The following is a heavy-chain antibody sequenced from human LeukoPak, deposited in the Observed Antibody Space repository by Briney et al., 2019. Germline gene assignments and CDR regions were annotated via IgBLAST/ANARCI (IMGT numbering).Heavy chain of an antibody. D-gene: IGHD1-26*01. CDR1: GFTFNSYA. CDR2: ITGSGGST. V-gene: IGHV3-23*01. CDR3: ATQVIVSGSYKHFDC. Sequence: QPGGSLRLSCAASGFTFNSYAMSWVRQAPGKGLEWVSAITGSGGSTYYADSVKGRFTISRDNSKNTLYLQMNSLRAEDTAVYYCATQVIVSGSYKHFDCWGQGTLVTVSS. J-gene: IGHJ4*02.